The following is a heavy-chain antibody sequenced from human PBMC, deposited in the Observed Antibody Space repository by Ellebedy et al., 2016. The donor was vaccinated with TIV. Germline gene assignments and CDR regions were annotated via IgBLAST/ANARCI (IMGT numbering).Heavy chain of an antibody. CDR2: INQDGGEK. V-gene: IGHV3-7*01. CDR3: ARLAGATCQCAFDI. CDR1: GFTLSRHW. J-gene: IGHJ3*02. D-gene: IGHD2-15*01. Sequence: GESLKISCAASGFTLSRHWMSWVRQGPGKGLEWVANINQDGGEKNYVDSVRGRSTISRDNAKNSLYLQMNSLRAEDTAVYYCARLAGATCQCAFDIWGQGTMVTVSS.